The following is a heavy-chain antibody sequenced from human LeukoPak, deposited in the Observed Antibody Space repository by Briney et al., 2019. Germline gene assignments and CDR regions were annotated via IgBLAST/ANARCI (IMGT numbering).Heavy chain of an antibody. CDR3: ASSEQWHIDAFDI. V-gene: IGHV3-53*01. J-gene: IGHJ3*02. CDR1: GFTVSSNY. CDR2: IYSGGST. Sequence: GGSLRLSCAASGFTVSSNYMSWVRQAPGKGLEWVSVIYSGGSTYYADSVKGRFTISRDNSKNTLYLQMNSLRAEDTAVYYCASSEQWHIDAFDIWGQGTMVTVSS. D-gene: IGHD6-19*01.